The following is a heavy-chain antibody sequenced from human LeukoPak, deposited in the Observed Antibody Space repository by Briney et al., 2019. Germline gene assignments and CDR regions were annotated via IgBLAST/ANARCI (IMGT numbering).Heavy chain of an antibody. J-gene: IGHJ4*02. V-gene: IGHV3-23*01. CDR2: ISGSGETT. CDR1: GFTFINHA. CDR3: AKDRGMVGASVRAFDY. Sequence: PGGSLRLSCAASGFTFINHAMDWVRQAPGRGLEGVSVISGSGETTYYADSVKGRFTISRDNSQNTLYLQMSSLRGEDTALYYCAKDRGMVGASVRAFDYWGQGTLVTVSS. D-gene: IGHD1-26*01.